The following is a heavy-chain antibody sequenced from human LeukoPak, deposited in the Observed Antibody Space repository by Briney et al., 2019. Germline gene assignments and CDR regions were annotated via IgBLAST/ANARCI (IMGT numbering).Heavy chain of an antibody. CDR1: GYSFTNYW. J-gene: IGHJ4*02. D-gene: IGHD4-17*01. Sequence: GESLKISCKGSGYSFTNYWIGWVRQMPGKGLEWMGIINPGDSETKYSPSFQGQVTISADKSITTAYLQWSSLKASDTAMYYCAAGATVTNFNYWGQGTLVTVSS. CDR3: AAGATVTNFNY. CDR2: INPGDSET. V-gene: IGHV5-51*01.